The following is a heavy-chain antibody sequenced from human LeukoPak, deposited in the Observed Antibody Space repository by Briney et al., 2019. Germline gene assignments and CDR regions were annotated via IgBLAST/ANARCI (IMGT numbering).Heavy chain of an antibody. J-gene: IGHJ5*02. CDR1: GFTLSSYD. D-gene: IGHD6-19*01. Sequence: GGSLRLSCAASGFTLSSYDMHWVRQATGKGLEWVSAFGTAGDTYYPGSVKGRFTISRENAKNSLYLQMNNLRAEDTAVYYCARGYSSGWYPWGQGTLVTVSS. CDR2: FGTAGDT. V-gene: IGHV3-13*01. CDR3: ARGYSSGWYP.